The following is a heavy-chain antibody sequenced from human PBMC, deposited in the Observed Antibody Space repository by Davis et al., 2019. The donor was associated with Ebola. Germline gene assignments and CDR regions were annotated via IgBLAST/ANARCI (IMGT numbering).Heavy chain of an antibody. J-gene: IGHJ4*02. Sequence: GESLKISCAASGFTFSSYAMSWVRQAPGKGLEWVSAISGSGGSTYYADSVKGRFTISRDNSKNTLYLQMNSLRAEDTAVYYCARGNGFGEARPKDYWGQGTLVTVSS. D-gene: IGHD3-10*01. CDR3: ARGNGFGEARPKDY. CDR2: ISGSGGST. CDR1: GFTFSSYA. V-gene: IGHV3-23*01.